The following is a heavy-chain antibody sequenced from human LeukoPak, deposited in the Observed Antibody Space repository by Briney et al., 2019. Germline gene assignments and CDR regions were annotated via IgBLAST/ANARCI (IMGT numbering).Heavy chain of an antibody. V-gene: IGHV4-59*08. CDR2: MYNSGST. CDR1: GGSISTYY. J-gene: IGHJ3*01. CDR3: ARQGSGGRSFDV. D-gene: IGHD1-26*01. Sequence: PSETLSLTCTVSGGSISTYYWSWIRQPPGKGLEWIGYMYNSGSTNYNPSLKSRVTISIDTSKKQVSLRLSSVTAADTAVYYCARQGSGGRSFDVWGQGTMVTVSS.